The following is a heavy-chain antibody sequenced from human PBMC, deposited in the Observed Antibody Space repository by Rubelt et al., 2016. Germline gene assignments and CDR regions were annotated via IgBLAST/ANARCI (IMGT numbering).Heavy chain of an antibody. J-gene: IGHJ4*02. D-gene: IGHD6-19*01. CDR1: GYTFTSYS. Sequence: QVQLVQSGAEVKKPGASVKVSCKASGYTFTSYSMHWVRQAPGQRLEWMGWINAGNGDTKSTQQFQGSFTITRDTSATTAYMELSSLGSEDTAVYYCATHGSGWSFDYWGQGTLVTVSS. CDR3: ATHGSGWSFDY. V-gene: IGHV1-3*01. CDR2: INAGNGDT.